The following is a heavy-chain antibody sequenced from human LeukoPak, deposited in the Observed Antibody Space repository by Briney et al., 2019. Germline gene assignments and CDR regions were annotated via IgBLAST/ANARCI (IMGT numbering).Heavy chain of an antibody. CDR2: ISAYNGNT. D-gene: IGHD3-10*01. Sequence: ASVKVSCKASGYSFTSNVISWVRQAPGQGLEWMGWISAYNGNTNYAQKLQGRVTMTTDTSTSTAYMELRSLRSDDTAVYYCARDGTWFGERNFDYWGQGTLVTVSS. J-gene: IGHJ4*02. CDR1: GYSFTSNV. V-gene: IGHV1-18*01. CDR3: ARDGTWFGERNFDY.